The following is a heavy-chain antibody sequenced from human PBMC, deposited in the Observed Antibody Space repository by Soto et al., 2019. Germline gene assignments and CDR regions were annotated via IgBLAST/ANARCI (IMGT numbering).Heavy chain of an antibody. Sequence: QVTLKESGPTLVKPTQTLTLTCTVSGLSLRTTGVVVGWFRQPQGKALEWLALLYWDDDKRYSPSLRSRLTIAKDISEKQVVLTMTNMDTVDTATYYCVQSRCGGDCLEIYSSHAYNGLDVWGQGTTVTVSS. CDR2: LYWDDDK. J-gene: IGHJ6*02. CDR3: VQSRCGGDCLEIYSSHAYNGLDV. CDR1: GLSLRTTGVV. D-gene: IGHD2-21*02. V-gene: IGHV2-5*02.